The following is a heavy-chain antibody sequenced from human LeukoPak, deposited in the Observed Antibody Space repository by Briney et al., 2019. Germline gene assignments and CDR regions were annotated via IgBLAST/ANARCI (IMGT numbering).Heavy chain of an antibody. J-gene: IGHJ6*02. D-gene: IGHD6-13*01. V-gene: IGHV3-23*01. CDR1: GFTFSSYA. CDR2: ISGSGGST. CDR3: AKGGIPYYGMDV. Sequence: PGGSLRLSCAASGFTFSSYAMSCVRQAPGKGLEWVSAISGSGGSTYYADSVKGRFTISRDNSKNTLYLQMNSLRAEDTAVYYCAKGGIPYYGMDVWGLGTTVTVSS.